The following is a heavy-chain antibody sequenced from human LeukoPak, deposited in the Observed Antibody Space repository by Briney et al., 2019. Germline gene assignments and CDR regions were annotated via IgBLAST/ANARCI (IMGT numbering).Heavy chain of an antibody. CDR1: GYTFRNYW. J-gene: IGHJ5*01. Sequence: GGSLRLSCAASGYTFRNYWMHWVRQAPGKGLVWVSRIKGDGTHTIYADSVKGRFSISRDNAKSTLYLQMRSLRADDTAVYYCVRDWDHFDFDSWGQGTLVTVSS. D-gene: IGHD1-26*01. CDR2: IKGDGTHT. V-gene: IGHV3-74*01. CDR3: VRDWDHFDFDS.